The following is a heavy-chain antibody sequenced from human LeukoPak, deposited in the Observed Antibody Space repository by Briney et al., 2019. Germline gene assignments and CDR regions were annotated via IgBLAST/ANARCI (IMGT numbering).Heavy chain of an antibody. CDR3: ARGVVGSRDAFDI. D-gene: IGHD2-2*01. CDR1: GGSISSGGCY. CDR2: IYHSGST. V-gene: IGHV4-30-2*01. J-gene: IGHJ3*02. Sequence: SQTLSLTCTVSGGSISSGGCYWSWLRQPPGKGLEGIGYIYHSGSTYYNPSLKSRVTISVDRSKNQFSLKLSSVTAADTAVYYCARGVVGSRDAFDIWGQGTMVTVSS.